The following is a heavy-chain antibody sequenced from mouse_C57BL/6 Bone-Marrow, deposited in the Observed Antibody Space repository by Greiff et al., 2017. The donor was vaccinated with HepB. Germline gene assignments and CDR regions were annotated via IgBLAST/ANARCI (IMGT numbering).Heavy chain of an antibody. V-gene: IGHV5-17*01. Sequence: DVLLVESGGGLVQPGRSLTLSCAASGFSFSDYGMHWVRQAPEKGLEWVAYISSGSSTIYYADTVKGRFTISRDNSKNTMFLQMTGLRSEDTAMYYCAWCCLLLAIDYWGQGTSVTVSS. CDR1: GFSFSDYG. CDR3: AWCCLLLAIDY. J-gene: IGHJ4*01. CDR2: ISSGSSTI. D-gene: IGHD1-1*01.